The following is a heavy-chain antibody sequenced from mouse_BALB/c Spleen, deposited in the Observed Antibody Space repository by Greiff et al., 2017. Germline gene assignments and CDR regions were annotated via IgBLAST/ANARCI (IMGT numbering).Heavy chain of an antibody. D-gene: IGHD2-14*01. Sequence: QVQLQQSAAELARPGASVKMSCKASGYTFTSYTMHWVKQRPGQGLEWIGYINPSSGYTEYNQKFKDKTTLTADKSSSTAYMQLSSLTSEDSAVYYCAGWVRRAMDYWGQGTSVTVSS. V-gene: IGHV1-4*02. CDR1: GYTFTSYT. J-gene: IGHJ4*01. CDR3: AGWVRRAMDY. CDR2: INPSSGYT.